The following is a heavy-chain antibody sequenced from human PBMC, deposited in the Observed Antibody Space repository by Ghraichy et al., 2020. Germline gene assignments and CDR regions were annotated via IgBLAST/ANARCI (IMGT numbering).Heavy chain of an antibody. Sequence: SQTLSLTCAISGDSVSSNSAAWSWIRQSPSRGLEWLGRTYYRSKWYNDYAVSVKSRITVNPDTSKNQFSLHLNSVTPEDTAVYYCARAILGTPAFDIWGQGTMVTVSS. J-gene: IGHJ3*02. D-gene: IGHD1-1*01. CDR2: TYYRSKWYN. V-gene: IGHV6-1*01. CDR1: GDSVSSNSAA. CDR3: ARAILGTPAFDI.